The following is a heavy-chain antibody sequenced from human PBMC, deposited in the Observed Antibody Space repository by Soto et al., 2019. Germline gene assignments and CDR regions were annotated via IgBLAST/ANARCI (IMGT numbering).Heavy chain of an antibody. Sequence: EVQVVESGGGLVQPGGSLRLSCAASGFIVSSSYMHWVRQAPGKGLEWVAVKGRFTIYRDSSKNTLYLQMDSLSAEDKAVYYFARSPTRTNYPDCFYPWGQGTLVTVSS. D-gene: IGHD4-17*01. J-gene: IGHJ5*02. V-gene: IGHV3-66*01. CDR1: GFIVSSSY. CDR3: ARSPTRTNYPDCFYP.